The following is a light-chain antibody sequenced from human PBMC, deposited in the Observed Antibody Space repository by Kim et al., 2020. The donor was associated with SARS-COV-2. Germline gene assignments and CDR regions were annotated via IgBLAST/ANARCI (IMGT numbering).Light chain of an antibody. Sequence: QSALTQPPSASGSPGQSVTISCTGTSSDVGGYNYVSWYQQHPGKAPRLMIYDVTERPSGVPDRFSGSKSGNTASLTVSGLQAEDDADYYCTSYAGSTTWVFGGGTQLTVL. V-gene: IGLV2-8*01. J-gene: IGLJ3*02. CDR1: SSDVGGYNY. CDR3: TSYAGSTTWV. CDR2: DVT.